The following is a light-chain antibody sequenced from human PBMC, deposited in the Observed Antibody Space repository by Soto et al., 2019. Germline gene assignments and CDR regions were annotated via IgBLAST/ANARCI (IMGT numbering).Light chain of an antibody. CDR2: AAS. CDR3: QQLKSYPLT. CDR1: QGITTS. J-gene: IGKJ4*01. V-gene: IGKV1-9*01. Sequence: DIQLTQSPSFLSASVGDRVTITCRASQGITTSLAWYQQKPGKAPKLLIYAASTLQSGVPSRFSGSGSGTEFTLAISSLQPEDFAIYYCQQLKSYPLTFGGGTKVEIK.